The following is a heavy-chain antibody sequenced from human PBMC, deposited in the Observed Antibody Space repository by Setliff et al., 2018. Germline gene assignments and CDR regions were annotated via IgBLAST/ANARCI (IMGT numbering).Heavy chain of an antibody. J-gene: IGHJ4*02. CDR3: ASGSLTRGVNYY. CDR2: ISSSSSYI. V-gene: IGHV3-21*01. Sequence: GGSLRLSCAASGFTFSSYSMNWVRQAPGKGLEWVSSISSSSSYIYYADSVKGRFTISRDNAKNSLYLQMNSLRAEDTAVYYCASGSLTRGVNYYWGQGTLVTVSS. D-gene: IGHD3-10*01. CDR1: GFTFSSYS.